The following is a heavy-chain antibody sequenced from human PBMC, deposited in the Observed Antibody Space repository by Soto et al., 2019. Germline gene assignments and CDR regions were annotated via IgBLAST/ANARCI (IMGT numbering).Heavy chain of an antibody. CDR3: VSGTGTMARAVLLD. V-gene: IGHV4-30-4*01. CDR2: IFYTGSS. CDR1: GDPLSSGDYY. J-gene: IGHJ4*02. D-gene: IGHD3-10*01. Sequence: QVQLQESGPGVVKPSQTLSLTCTVSGDPLSSGDYYWSWIRQRPGKGLEWLGYIFYTGSSYYNPSLRSRVSISVDTSKNQFSLNVDSVSAADTAVYYCVSGTGTMARAVLLDWGQGTLITVSS.